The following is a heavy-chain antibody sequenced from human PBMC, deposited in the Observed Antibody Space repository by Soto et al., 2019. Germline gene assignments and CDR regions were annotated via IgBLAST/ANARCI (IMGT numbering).Heavy chain of an antibody. CDR1: GFTFSSYW. D-gene: IGHD3-3*01. J-gene: IGHJ6*02. V-gene: IGHV3-74*01. CDR2: INSDGSST. CDR3: VRPIYDFWSGYYYYYGMDV. Sequence: GGSLRLSCAASGFTFSSYWMHWVRQAPGKGLVWVSRINSDGSSTSYADSVKGRFTISRDNAKNTLHLQMNSLRAEDTAVYYCVRPIYDFWSGYYYYYGMDVWGQGT.